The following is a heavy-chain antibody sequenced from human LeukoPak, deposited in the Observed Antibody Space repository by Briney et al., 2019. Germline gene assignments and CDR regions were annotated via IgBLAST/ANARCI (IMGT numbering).Heavy chain of an antibody. CDR2: IYYSGST. CDR3: ARHEVVLVPSAPANWFDP. D-gene: IGHD2-2*01. J-gene: IGHJ5*02. V-gene: IGHV4-39*01. Sequence: PSETLSLTCTVSGGSISSSSYYWGWIRQPPGKGLEWIGSIYYSGSTYYNPSLKSRVTISLDTSKNQFSLKLSSVTAADTSVYYCARHEVVLVPSAPANWFDPWGQGTLVTVSS. CDR1: GGSISSSSYY.